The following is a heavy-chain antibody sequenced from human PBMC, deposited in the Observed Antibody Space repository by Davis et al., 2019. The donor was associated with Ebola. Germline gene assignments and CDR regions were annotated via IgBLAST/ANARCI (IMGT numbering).Heavy chain of an antibody. Sequence: PGGSLRLSCAASGFTFTTYWMTWVRQAPGKGLEWVANINQDGSGKFYVDSVKGRFTISRDNAKGSLYLQMSSLRVEDSGLYYCVRDMDVWGQGTTVTVSS. CDR2: INQDGSGK. CDR1: GFTFTTYW. CDR3: VRDMDV. J-gene: IGHJ6*02. V-gene: IGHV3-7*01.